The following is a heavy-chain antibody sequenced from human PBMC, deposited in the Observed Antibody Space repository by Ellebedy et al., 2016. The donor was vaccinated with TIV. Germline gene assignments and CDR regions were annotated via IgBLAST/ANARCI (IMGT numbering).Heavy chain of an antibody. Sequence: MPSETLSLTCAVYGGSFSGYYWSWIRQPPGKGLEWLGEITHSGSTNYNPSLKSRVTRSVDTSKNQFSLNLSSVTAADTAVYYCARGLARDYWGQGTLVTVSS. J-gene: IGHJ4*02. V-gene: IGHV4-34*01. CDR2: ITHSGST. CDR1: GGSFSGYY. CDR3: ARGLARDY.